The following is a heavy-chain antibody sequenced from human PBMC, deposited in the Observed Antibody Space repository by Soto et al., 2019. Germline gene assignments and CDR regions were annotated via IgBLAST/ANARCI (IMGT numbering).Heavy chain of an antibody. V-gene: IGHV4-34*01. J-gene: IGHJ4*02. CDR1: GGSFSGYY. CDR3: ASPRWNYIY. CDR2: MNDSGTT. Sequence: QVQLQQWGAGLLKPSETLSLTCAVYGGSFSGYYWSWIRQPPGKGLEWIGEMNDSGTTKYNASLESRVAISADTSKGHFSLTLTSVTAADTAVYYCASPRWNYIYWGQGTLVAVSS. D-gene: IGHD1-7*01.